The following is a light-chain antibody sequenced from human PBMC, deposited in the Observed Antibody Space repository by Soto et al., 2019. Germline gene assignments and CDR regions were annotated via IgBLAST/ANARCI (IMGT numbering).Light chain of an antibody. CDR1: SGSVSTSYY. J-gene: IGLJ2*01. Sequence: QAVVTQEPSFSVSPGGTVTLTCGLNSGSVSTSYYPSWYQQTPGQAPRTLIYNTNTRFSGVPDRFSGSILGNKAALTITGAQADDESNYYCAVYVGGGISVFGGGTKLTVL. CDR2: NTN. V-gene: IGLV8-61*01. CDR3: AVYVGGGISV.